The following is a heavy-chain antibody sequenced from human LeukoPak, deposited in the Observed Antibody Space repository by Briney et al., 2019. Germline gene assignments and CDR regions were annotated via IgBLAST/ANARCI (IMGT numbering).Heavy chain of an antibody. CDR1: GGSISSGSYY. V-gene: IGHV4-61*02. J-gene: IGHJ6*02. D-gene: IGHD1-7*01. CDR2: IYTSGST. Sequence: SETLSLTCTVSGGSISSGSYYWSWIRQPAGKGLEWIGRIYTSGSTNYNPSLKSRVTISVDTSKNQFSLKLSSVTAADTAVYYCARDLIENYGSNHYYYGMDVWGQGTTVTVSS. CDR3: ARDLIENYGSNHYYYGMDV.